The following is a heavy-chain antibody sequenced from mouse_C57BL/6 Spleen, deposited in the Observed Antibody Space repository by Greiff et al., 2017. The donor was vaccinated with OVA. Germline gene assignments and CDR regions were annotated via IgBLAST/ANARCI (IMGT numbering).Heavy chain of an antibody. J-gene: IGHJ1*03. Sequence: EVKVVESGEGLVKPGGSLKLSCAASGFTFSSYAMSWVRQTPEKRLEWVAYISSGGDYIYYADTVKGRFTISRDNARNTLYLQMSSLKSEDTAMYYCTRVITTVVATRYWYFDVWGTGTTVTVSS. D-gene: IGHD1-1*01. CDR1: GFTFSSYA. V-gene: IGHV5-9-1*02. CDR3: TRVITTVVATRYWYFDV. CDR2: ISSGGDYI.